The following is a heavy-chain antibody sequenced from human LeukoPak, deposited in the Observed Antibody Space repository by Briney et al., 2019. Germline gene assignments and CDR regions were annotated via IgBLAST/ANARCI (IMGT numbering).Heavy chain of an antibody. V-gene: IGHV3-21*01. CDR3: ARSATVTTSENFGY. CDR1: GFTFSDYN. J-gene: IGHJ4*02. CDR2: ISSSSSYI. Sequence: GGSLRLSCAASGFTFSDYNMRWIRQAPGKGLEWVSSISSSSSYIYYADSVKGRFTISRDNAKNSLYLQMNSLRAEDTAVYYCARSATVTTSENFGYWGQGTLVTVSS. D-gene: IGHD4-11*01.